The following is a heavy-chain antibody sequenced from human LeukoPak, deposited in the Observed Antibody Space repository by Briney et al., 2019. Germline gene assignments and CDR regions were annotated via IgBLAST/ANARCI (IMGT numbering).Heavy chain of an antibody. D-gene: IGHD3-22*01. Sequence: GGSLRLSCAASGFTFSNYAMSWVRQAPGKGLLWVSRINSDGSSTTYADSVKGRFTISRDNAKNTLYLQMNSLRAEDTAVYYCARDRYYNSSGAIFDYWGQGSLVSVSS. CDR1: GFTFSNYA. CDR2: INSDGSST. J-gene: IGHJ4*02. V-gene: IGHV3-74*01. CDR3: ARDRYYNSSGAIFDY.